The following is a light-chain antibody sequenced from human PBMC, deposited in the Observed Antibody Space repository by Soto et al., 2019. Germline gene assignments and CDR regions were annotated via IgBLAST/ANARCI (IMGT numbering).Light chain of an antibody. CDR1: QSISSF. Sequence: DIEITQSPSTLSASVGDRVTITCRASQSISSFLAWYQQKPGQAPRLLIYDASNRDTGIPARFSGSGSGTDFTLTISRLEPEDFSVYYCQQRDNWPRTFGQGTKVDIK. CDR2: DAS. CDR3: QQRDNWPRT. V-gene: IGKV3-11*01. J-gene: IGKJ1*01.